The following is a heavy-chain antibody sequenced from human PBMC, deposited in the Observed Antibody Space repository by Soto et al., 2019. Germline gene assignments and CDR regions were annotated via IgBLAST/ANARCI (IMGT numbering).Heavy chain of an antibody. D-gene: IGHD2-21*02. Sequence: QVQLVQSGAEVKKPGASVKVSCKASGYTFTSYYMNWVRQAPGQGLEWLGIINPSGGYTTYAQRFLGRGSMTRDTSTSTVQMEVGSLTSDDTAVYYCARGGGIVVGSARYDHWGQGTRVTVSS. J-gene: IGHJ4*02. CDR2: INPSGGYT. CDR3: ARGGGIVVGSARYDH. CDR1: GYTFTSYY. V-gene: IGHV1-46*03.